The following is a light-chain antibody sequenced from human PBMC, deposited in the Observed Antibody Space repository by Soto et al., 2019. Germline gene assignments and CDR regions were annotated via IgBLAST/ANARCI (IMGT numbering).Light chain of an antibody. CDR2: DVT. V-gene: IGLV2-14*03. Sequence: QSALTQPASVSGSPGQSITISCTGTKSDFGRSDYVSWYQHHPGKAPKLMIYDVTNRPSGVSDRFSGSKSGNTASLTISGLQTEDEADYYCSSYTPTSTPLFGTGTKLTVL. CDR3: SSYTPTSTPL. J-gene: IGLJ1*01. CDR1: KSDFGRSDY.